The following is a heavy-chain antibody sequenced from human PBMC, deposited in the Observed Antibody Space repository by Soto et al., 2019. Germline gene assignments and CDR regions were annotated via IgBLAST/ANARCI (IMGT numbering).Heavy chain of an antibody. V-gene: IGHV2-5*01. CDR1: GFSLSTSGVG. Sequence: SGPTLVNPTQTLTLTCTFSGFSLSTSGVGVGWIRQPPGKALEWLALIYWNDDKRYSPSLKSRLTITKDTSKNQVVLTMTNMDPVDTATYYCAPEAAKKVLEKKWVGGRNWFDPWDQGTLVTVSS. D-gene: IGHD3-10*01. J-gene: IGHJ5*02. CDR2: IYWNDDK. CDR3: APEAAKKVLEKKWVGGRNWFDP.